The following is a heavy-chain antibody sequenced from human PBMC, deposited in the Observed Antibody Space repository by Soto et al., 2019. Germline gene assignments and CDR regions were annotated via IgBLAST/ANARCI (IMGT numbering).Heavy chain of an antibody. CDR2: IYYSGST. D-gene: IGHD2-2*01. CDR3: ARLYCSSTSCYLYFDY. J-gene: IGHJ4*02. Sequence: SETLSLTCTVSGGSISSYYWSWIRQPPGKGLEWIGYIYYSGSTNYNPSLKSRVTISVDTSKNQFSLKLSSVTAADTAVYYCARLYCSSTSCYLYFDYWGQGTLVTVSS. CDR1: GGSISSYY. V-gene: IGHV4-59*08.